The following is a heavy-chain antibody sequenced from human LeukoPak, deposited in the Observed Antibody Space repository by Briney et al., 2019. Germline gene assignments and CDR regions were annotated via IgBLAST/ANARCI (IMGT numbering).Heavy chain of an antibody. D-gene: IGHD3-22*01. V-gene: IGHV3-48*02. CDR3: ARDRGYYFDY. CDR1: GFAFNTYS. CDR2: ISSSSTTI. Sequence: PGGSLRLSCAASGFAFNTYSMNWVRQAPGKGLEWVSFISSSSTTIYYVASVKGRFTISRDNAKNSLYLQMNSLRDEDTAVYYCARDRGYYFDYWGQGTLVTVSS. J-gene: IGHJ4*02.